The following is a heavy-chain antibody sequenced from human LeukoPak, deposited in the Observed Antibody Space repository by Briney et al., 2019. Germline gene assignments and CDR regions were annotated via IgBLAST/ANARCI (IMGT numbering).Heavy chain of an antibody. V-gene: IGHV3-30-3*01. D-gene: IGHD3-9*01. J-gene: IGHJ4*02. CDR1: GFTFSSYA. CDR3: ARAYYDILTGYYDY. Sequence: PGRSLRLSCAASGFTFSSYAMHWVRQAPGKGLEWVAVISYDGSNKYYADSVKGRFTISRDNSKNTLYLQMNSLRAEDTAVYCCARAYYDILTGYYDYWGQGTLVTVSS. CDR2: ISYDGSNK.